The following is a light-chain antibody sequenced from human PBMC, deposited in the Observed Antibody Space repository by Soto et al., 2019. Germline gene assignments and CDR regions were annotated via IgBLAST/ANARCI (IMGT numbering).Light chain of an antibody. J-gene: IGLJ1*01. CDR3: SSYAGSKNYV. CDR1: SRDVCGYNY. CDR2: EVS. V-gene: IGLV2-8*01. Sequence: QSALTQPPSASGSPGQSVTISCTGTSRDVCGYNYVSWYQQHPGKAPKLMIYEVSKRPSGVPDRFSGSKSGNTASLTASGLQAEDEADYYCSSYAGSKNYVFGTGTKLTVL.